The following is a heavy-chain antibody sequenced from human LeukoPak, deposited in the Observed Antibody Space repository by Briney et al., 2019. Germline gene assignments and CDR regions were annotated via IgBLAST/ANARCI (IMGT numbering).Heavy chain of an antibody. CDR1: GFTFSSYS. CDR3: TGVDYY. CDR2: INDFGNFI. J-gene: IGHJ4*02. Sequence: GGSLRLSWAATGFTFSSYSMNWVRQAPGKGLEWVSCINDFGNFITYADSVKGRFTISRDNAKNTLFLQMNSLRVEDTAIYYCTGVDYYWGQGIPVTVSS. V-gene: IGHV3-21*06.